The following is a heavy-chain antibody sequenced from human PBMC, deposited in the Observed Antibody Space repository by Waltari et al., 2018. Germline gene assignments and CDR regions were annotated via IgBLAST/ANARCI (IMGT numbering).Heavy chain of an antibody. CDR1: GGTFSSYA. Sequence: QVQLVQSGAEVKKPGSSVKVSCKASGGTFSSYAISWVRQAPGQGLEWMGGIIPIFGTANYAQKCQGRVTITTDESTSTANMELSSLRSEDTAVYYCARKGNRGSWFDPWGQGTLVTVSS. V-gene: IGHV1-69*05. CDR2: IIPIFGTA. J-gene: IGHJ5*02. D-gene: IGHD3-10*01. CDR3: ARKGNRGSWFDP.